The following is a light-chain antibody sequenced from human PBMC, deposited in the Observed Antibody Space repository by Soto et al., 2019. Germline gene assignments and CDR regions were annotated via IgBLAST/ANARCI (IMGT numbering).Light chain of an antibody. J-gene: IGKJ1*01. CDR2: GSS. CDR3: QQYSTWPWT. V-gene: IGKV3-15*01. Sequence: DIVMTQSPASLSVSPGERVILSCRASQSVGSDLAWYQQKLGQAPTLLMYGSSTRATAIPARFSSSGSGTEFTLTISSLQPEDFAVYHCQQYSTWPWTFGQGTKVEIK. CDR1: QSVGSD.